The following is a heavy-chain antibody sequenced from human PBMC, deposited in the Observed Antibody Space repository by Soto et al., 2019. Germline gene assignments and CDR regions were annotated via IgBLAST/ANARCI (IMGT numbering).Heavy chain of an antibody. V-gene: IGHV4-59*01. D-gene: IGHD3-10*01. CDR3: AGDFGSGSYRFDY. Sequence: SETLSLTCTVSVDAISSFSWSWIRQPPGKGLEWIGYIYYSGSTTYNPSSKSRVTISIDRSEKQFSLKLTSVTAADTAVYFCAGDFGSGSYRFDYWGQGALVTVSS. J-gene: IGHJ4*02. CDR2: IYYSGST. CDR1: VDAISSFS.